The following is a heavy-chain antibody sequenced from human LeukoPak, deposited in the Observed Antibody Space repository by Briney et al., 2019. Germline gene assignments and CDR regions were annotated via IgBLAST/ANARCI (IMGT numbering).Heavy chain of an antibody. Sequence: GGSLRLSCAASGFTFSSYAMSWVRQAPGKGLEWVSAISGSGGSTYYADSVKGRFTISRDNSKNTLYLQMYSLRAEDTAVYYCAKETSSIVVVTAAAFDIWGQGTMVTVSS. CDR2: ISGSGGST. D-gene: IGHD2-21*02. CDR1: GFTFSSYA. CDR3: AKETSSIVVVTAAAFDI. V-gene: IGHV3-23*01. J-gene: IGHJ3*02.